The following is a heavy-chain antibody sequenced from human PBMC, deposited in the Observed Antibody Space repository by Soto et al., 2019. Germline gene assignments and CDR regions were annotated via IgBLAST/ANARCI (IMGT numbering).Heavy chain of an antibody. V-gene: IGHV4-34*01. CDR2: INHSGST. Sequence: PSETLSLTCAVYGGSFSGYYWSWIRQPPGKGLEWIGEINHSGSTNYNPSLKSRVTISVDTSKNQFSLKLSSVTAADTAVYYCARGRCSSTSCYWYYYYYMDVWGKGTTVTVSS. D-gene: IGHD2-2*01. J-gene: IGHJ6*03. CDR1: GGSFSGYY. CDR3: ARGRCSSTSCYWYYYYYMDV.